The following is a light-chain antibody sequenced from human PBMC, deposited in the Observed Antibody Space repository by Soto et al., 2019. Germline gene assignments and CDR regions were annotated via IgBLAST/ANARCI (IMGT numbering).Light chain of an antibody. Sequence: EIVLTQSPATLSLSPGERVTLSCRASQSVSSYLAWYQQKPGQAPRLLISDASKRATGIPARFSGSGSGTDFTLTITSLEPEDFVVYHCHQYGNSPWTFGQGTKVDIK. CDR2: DAS. V-gene: IGKV3-11*01. J-gene: IGKJ1*01. CDR3: HQYGNSPWT. CDR1: QSVSSY.